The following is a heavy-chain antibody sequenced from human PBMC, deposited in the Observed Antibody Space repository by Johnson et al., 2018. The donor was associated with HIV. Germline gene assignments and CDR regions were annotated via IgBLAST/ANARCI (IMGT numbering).Heavy chain of an antibody. D-gene: IGHD4-17*01. CDR3: AKALGVYGDYFLDAFDI. V-gene: IGHV3-30*02. Sequence: QMQLVESGGGVVQPGGSLRLSCAASGFTFSSYGMHWVRQAPGKGLEWVAFIRYDGSNKYYADSVKGRFTISRDNSKNTLYLQMNSLRAEDTAVYYCAKALGVYGDYFLDAFDIWGQGTMVTVSS. J-gene: IGHJ3*02. CDR1: GFTFSSYG. CDR2: IRYDGSNK.